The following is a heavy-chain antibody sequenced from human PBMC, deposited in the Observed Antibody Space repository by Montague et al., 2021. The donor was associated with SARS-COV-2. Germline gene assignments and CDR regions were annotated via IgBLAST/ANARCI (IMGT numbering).Heavy chain of an antibody. CDR3: ARHVKVVQYQLHHPAVDV. D-gene: IGHD2-2*01. Sequence: SETLSLTCTVSGGSISSYYWSWIRQPPGKGLEWIGYIYYSGSTNYNPSLKSRVTISVDTSKNQFSLKLSSVTAADTAVYYYARHVKVVQYQLHHPAVDVWGQGTTVTVSS. CDR1: GGSISSYY. V-gene: IGHV4-59*08. CDR2: IYYSGST. J-gene: IGHJ6*02.